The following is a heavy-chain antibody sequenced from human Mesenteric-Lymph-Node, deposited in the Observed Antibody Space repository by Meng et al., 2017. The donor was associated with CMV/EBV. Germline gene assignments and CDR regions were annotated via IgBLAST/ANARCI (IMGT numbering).Heavy chain of an antibody. CDR2: IKQDGSEK. CDR1: GFAFSNAW. J-gene: IGHJ4*02. CDR3: ATRPRLLDY. V-gene: IGHV3-7*01. Sequence: GGSLRLSCAASGFAFSNAWMSWVRQAPGKGLEWVANIKQDGSEKYYVDSVKGRFTISRDNAKNSLYLQMNSLRAEDTAVYYCATRPRLLDYWGQGTLVTVSS. D-gene: IGHD4-11*01.